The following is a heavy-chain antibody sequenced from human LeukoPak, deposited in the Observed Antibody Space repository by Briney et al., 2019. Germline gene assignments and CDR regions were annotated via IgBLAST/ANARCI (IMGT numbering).Heavy chain of an antibody. D-gene: IGHD4-17*01. V-gene: IGHV3-7*03. J-gene: IGHJ4*02. CDR3: ARDYVTTGWFDY. CDR1: GFTFSSYG. CDR2: IKEDGSEK. Sequence: GGSLRLSCAASGFTFSSYGMHWVRQAPGKGLEWVANIKEDGSEKHYVDSVKGRFTISRDNAKNSLFLQMNSLRAEDTAVYYCARDYVTTGWFDYWGQGTLVTVSS.